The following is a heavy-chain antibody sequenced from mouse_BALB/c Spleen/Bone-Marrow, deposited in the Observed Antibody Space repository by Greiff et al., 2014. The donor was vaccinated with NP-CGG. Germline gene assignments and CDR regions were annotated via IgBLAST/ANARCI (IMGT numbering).Heavy chain of an antibody. CDR2: ISNGSSTI. J-gene: IGHJ4*01. D-gene: IGHD2-4*01. CDR1: GFTFSSFG. Sequence: DVMLVESGGGLVQPGGSRKLSCAASGFTFSSFGMHWVRQAPEKGLEWVAYISNGSSTIYYADTVKGRFTISRDNPKNTLFLQMTSLRSEDTAMYYCARKWAMITHYYAMDYWGQGTSVTVSS. CDR3: ARKWAMITHYYAMDY. V-gene: IGHV5-17*02.